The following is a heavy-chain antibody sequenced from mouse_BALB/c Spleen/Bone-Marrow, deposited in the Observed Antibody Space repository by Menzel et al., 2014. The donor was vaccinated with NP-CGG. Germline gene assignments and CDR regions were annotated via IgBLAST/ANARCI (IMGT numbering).Heavy chain of an antibody. Sequence: EVKLQESGPELEKPGASVKISCKASGYSFTGYNMNWVKQSNGKGLEWIGDIDPYYGGTSYNQKFKGKATLTVDKSSSTAYMLLKSLTSEDSAVYYCAKSVSLRAMDYWGQGTSVTVSS. CDR3: AKSVSLRAMDY. J-gene: IGHJ4*01. V-gene: IGHV1-39*01. CDR1: GYSFTGYN. CDR2: IDPYYGGT. D-gene: IGHD6-2*01.